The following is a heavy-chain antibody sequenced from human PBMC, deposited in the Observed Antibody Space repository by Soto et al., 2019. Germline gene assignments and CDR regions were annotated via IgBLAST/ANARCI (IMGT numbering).Heavy chain of an antibody. Sequence: VQLVESGGGVVQPGRSLRLSCAASGFTFRTYGMYWVRQAPGKGLEWVAVIWYDASNKYYADSVKGRFTISRDNSENTLYLRMNSLSAEDTAVYYCARGRVDGGELDLWGQGTLVTVSS. V-gene: IGHV3-33*01. CDR2: IWYDASNK. D-gene: IGHD1-26*01. CDR1: GFTFRTYG. CDR3: ARGRVDGGELDL. J-gene: IGHJ4*02.